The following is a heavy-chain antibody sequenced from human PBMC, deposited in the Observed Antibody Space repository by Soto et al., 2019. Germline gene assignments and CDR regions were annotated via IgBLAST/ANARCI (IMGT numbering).Heavy chain of an antibody. Sequence: QVQLQESGPGLVKPSETLSLTCGVSGFPVSYGYYWGWIRQPPGKGLEWLGSIYQRGKTYYNPSLKSRLTLSMETSKNEFSVRLRSVTAADTAVYFCARLYCSSVSCYNDYWGPGVQVTVSS. CDR3: ARLYCSSVSCYNDY. CDR1: GFPVSYGYY. V-gene: IGHV4-38-2*01. J-gene: IGHJ4*02. CDR2: IYQRGKT. D-gene: IGHD2-2*01.